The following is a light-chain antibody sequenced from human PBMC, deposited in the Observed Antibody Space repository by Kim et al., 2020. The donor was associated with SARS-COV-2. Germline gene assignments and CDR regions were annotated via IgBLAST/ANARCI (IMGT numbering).Light chain of an antibody. CDR2: DAS. CDR3: RHYDDLPTFT. CDR1: QDISKS. V-gene: IGKV1-33*01. Sequence: DIQLTQSPFSLSASVGDRGTITCQASQDISKSLNWYQQKPGKAPKLLINDASVLEAGVPSRFGGSGSGTDFTLTIHSLQPEDFATYHCRHYDDLPTFTFGPGTKVDIK. J-gene: IGKJ3*01.